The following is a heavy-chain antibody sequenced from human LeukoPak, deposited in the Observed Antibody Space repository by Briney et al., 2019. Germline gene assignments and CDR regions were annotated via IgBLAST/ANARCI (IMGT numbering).Heavy chain of an antibody. V-gene: IGHV3-15*01. CDR3: TTDEGSGYSGSYYLDY. D-gene: IGHD1-26*01. Sequence: KPGGSLRLSCAASGFTFSNAWMSWVRQAPGKGLEWVGRLKSKADGGTIDYAAPVKGRFTISRDDSKNTLYLQMNSLETEDTAVYYCTTDEGSGYSGSYYLDYWGQGTLVTVSS. J-gene: IGHJ4*02. CDR2: LKSKADGGTI. CDR1: GFTFSNAW.